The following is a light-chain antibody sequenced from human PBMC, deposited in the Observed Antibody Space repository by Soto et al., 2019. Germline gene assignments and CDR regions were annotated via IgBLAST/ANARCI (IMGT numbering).Light chain of an antibody. Sequence: DSEMPQGPCTLTKSVGERVTITCRASQTVGRWLAWFQQKPGKAPKLLIYEASYLESGVRYTFRVCGSGTDFELIFSTVQSEDFATYYFEQDSRYLWTFGQGTKVDI. V-gene: IGKV1-5*03. CDR3: EQDSRYLWT. CDR1: QTVGRW. CDR2: EAS. J-gene: IGKJ1*01.